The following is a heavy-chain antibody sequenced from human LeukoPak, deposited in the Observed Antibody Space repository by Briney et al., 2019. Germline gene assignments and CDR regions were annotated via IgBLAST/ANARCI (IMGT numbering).Heavy chain of an antibody. V-gene: IGHV3-23*01. CDR2: ISGSGGST. Sequence: GGSLRLSCAASGFTFSSYSMNWVRQAPGKGLEWVSAISGSGGSTYYADSVKGRFTISRDNSKNTLCLQMNSLRAEDTAVYYCAKDTLTGRYSSGWYWYYWGQGTLVTVSS. CDR3: AKDTLTGRYSSGWYWYY. CDR1: GFTFSSYS. J-gene: IGHJ4*02. D-gene: IGHD6-19*01.